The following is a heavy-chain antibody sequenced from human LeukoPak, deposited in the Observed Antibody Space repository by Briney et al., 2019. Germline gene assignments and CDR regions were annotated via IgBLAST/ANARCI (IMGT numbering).Heavy chain of an antibody. CDR2: INHSGST. Sequence: SETLSLTCAVYGGSFSGYYWSWIRQPPGKGLEWIGEINHSGSTNYNPSLKSRVTISVDTSKNQFSLKLSSVTAADTAVYYCARGITYCSSTSCSPREVDYWGQGTLVTVSS. CDR3: ARGITYCSSTSCSPREVDY. D-gene: IGHD2-2*01. V-gene: IGHV4-34*01. CDR1: GGSFSGYY. J-gene: IGHJ4*02.